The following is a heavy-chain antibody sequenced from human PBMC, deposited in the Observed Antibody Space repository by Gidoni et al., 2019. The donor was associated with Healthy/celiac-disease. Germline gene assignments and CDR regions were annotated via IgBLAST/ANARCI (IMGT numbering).Heavy chain of an antibody. Sequence: VQLWESGGGLVQPGGSLRLSCAAPGFTFSSYALRWVRQAPGKGLEWVSAISGSGGSTYYADSVKGRFTISRDNSKNTLYLQMNSLRAEDTAVYYCAKIGVVRGVDYWGQGTLVTVSS. V-gene: IGHV3-23*01. J-gene: IGHJ4*02. CDR2: ISGSGGST. D-gene: IGHD3-10*01. CDR3: AKIGVVRGVDY. CDR1: GFTFSSYA.